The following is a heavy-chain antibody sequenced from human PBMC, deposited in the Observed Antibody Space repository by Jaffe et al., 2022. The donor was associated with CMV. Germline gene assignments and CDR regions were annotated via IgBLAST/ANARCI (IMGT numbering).Heavy chain of an antibody. CDR1: GGSFSGYY. J-gene: IGHJ4*02. Sequence: QVQLQQWGAGLLKPSETLSLTCAVYGGSFSGYYWSWIRQPPGKGLEWIGEINHSGSTNYNPSLKSRVTISVDTSKNQFSLKLSSVTAADTAVYYCARGYYYGSGLDYWGQGTLVTVSS. CDR2: INHSGST. V-gene: IGHV4-34*01. CDR3: ARGYYYGSGLDY. D-gene: IGHD3-10*01.